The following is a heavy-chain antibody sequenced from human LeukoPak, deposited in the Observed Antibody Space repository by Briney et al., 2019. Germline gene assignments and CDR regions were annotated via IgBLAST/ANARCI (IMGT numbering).Heavy chain of an antibody. V-gene: IGHV4-4*07. CDR3: ARDDPGSAAIGNWFDP. CDR1: GGSISSCY. J-gene: IGHJ5*02. CDR2: IYTSGST. Sequence: SETLSLTCTVSGGSISSCYWSWIRQPAGKGREWMGRIYTSGSTNYNPSLRSRVTMSVDTSKKQFYLKLSSVTDADTAVYYCARDDPGSAAIGNWFDPWGQGTLVTVSS. D-gene: IGHD2-2*02.